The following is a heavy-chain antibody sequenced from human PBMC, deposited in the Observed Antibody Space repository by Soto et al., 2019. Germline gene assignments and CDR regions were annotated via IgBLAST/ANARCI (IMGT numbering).Heavy chain of an antibody. CDR2: IYYSGST. Sequence: SETLSLTCTVSGGSISSSSYYWGWIRQPPGKGLEWIGSIYYSGSTYYNPSLKSRVTISVDTSKNQFSLKLNSVTAADTAVYYCARGRFYNFPFDSWGQGTLVTVSS. CDR1: GGSISSSSYY. J-gene: IGHJ4*02. D-gene: IGHD2-2*02. CDR3: ARGRFYNFPFDS. V-gene: IGHV4-39*07.